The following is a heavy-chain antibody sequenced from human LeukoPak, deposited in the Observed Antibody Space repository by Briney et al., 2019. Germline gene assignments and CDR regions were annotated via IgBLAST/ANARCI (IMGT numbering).Heavy chain of an antibody. Sequence: GESLKISFKGSGSRFTSYWIGWVRPVPGKGLEWMGIIYPGDSDTRYSPPFQGPVTIPPAKSISTAYLQWSSLKASDTAMYYCARLSSSWYEYWGQGTLVTVSS. CDR3: ARLSSSWYEY. J-gene: IGHJ4*02. CDR1: GSRFTSYW. CDR2: IYPGDSDT. D-gene: IGHD6-13*01. V-gene: IGHV5-51*01.